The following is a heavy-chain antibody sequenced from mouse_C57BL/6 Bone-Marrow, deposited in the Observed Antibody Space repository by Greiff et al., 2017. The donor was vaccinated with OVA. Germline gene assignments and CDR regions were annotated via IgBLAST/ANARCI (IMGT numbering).Heavy chain of an antibody. D-gene: IGHD2-5*01. Sequence: VQLQQSGPVLVKPGASVKMSCKASGYTFTDYYMNWVKQSHGKSLEWIGVINPYNGGTSYNQKFKGKATLTVDKSSSTAYMELNSLTSEDSAVYYGARDYSNYGGYYFDYWGQGTTLTVSS. CDR3: ARDYSNYGGYYFDY. CDR2: INPYNGGT. CDR1: GYTFTDYY. V-gene: IGHV1-19*01. J-gene: IGHJ2*01.